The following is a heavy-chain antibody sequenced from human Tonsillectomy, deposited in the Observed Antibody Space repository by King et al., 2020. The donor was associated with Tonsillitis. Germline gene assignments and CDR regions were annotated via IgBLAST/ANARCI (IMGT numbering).Heavy chain of an antibody. CDR2: IYYSGST. J-gene: IGHJ5*02. CDR1: GGSISSYY. V-gene: IGHV4-59*01. Sequence: VQLQESGPGLVKPSETLSLTCTVSGGSISSYYWSWIRQPPGKGLEWIGYIYYSGSTNYNPSLHSRVTISVDTSKNQFSLKLSSVTAADTAVYYCARGTAAAGTRWFDPWGQGTLVTVSS. D-gene: IGHD6-13*01. CDR3: ARGTAAAGTRWFDP.